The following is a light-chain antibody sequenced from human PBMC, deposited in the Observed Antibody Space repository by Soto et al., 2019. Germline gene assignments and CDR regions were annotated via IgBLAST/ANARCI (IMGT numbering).Light chain of an antibody. Sequence: EIVLTQSPATLSLSPGERATLSCRASQSVTTFLAWYQQKPDQAPRLLIYDASTRTTDSPARCSGSGSGTDFTLTISSLEPEDFAVYYCQQRSNWPPVITFGGGTKVEIK. J-gene: IGKJ4*01. CDR2: DAS. CDR1: QSVTTF. CDR3: QQRSNWPPVIT. V-gene: IGKV3-11*01.